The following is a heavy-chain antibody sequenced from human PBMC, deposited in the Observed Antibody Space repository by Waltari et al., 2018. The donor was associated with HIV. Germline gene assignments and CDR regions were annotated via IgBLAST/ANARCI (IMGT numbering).Heavy chain of an antibody. CDR1: GGSISSYY. V-gene: IGHV4-59*01. CDR3: ARDQYYDSSGLDAFDI. J-gene: IGHJ3*02. D-gene: IGHD3-22*01. CDR2: IYYSGST. Sequence: QVQLQESGPGLVKPSETLSLTCTVSGGSISSYYWSWIRQPPGKGLEWIGYIYYSGSTNYNPSLKSRVTISVDTSKNPFSLKLSSVTAADTAVYYCARDQYYDSSGLDAFDIWGQGTMVTVSS.